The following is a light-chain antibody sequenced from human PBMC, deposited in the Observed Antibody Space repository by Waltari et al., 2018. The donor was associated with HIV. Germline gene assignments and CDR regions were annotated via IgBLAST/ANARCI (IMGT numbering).Light chain of an antibody. CDR1: QSISNN. V-gene: IGKV1-39*01. Sequence: DIQMTQSPSSLSASVGDRVTITCRASQSISNNLNWYQQKPGKAPNLLIYAASSLESGVPSRFGGNGSGTEFTLTISSLQYEDFATYHCQQSYSSPGTFGQGTKVEI. CDR3: QQSYSSPGT. CDR2: AAS. J-gene: IGKJ1*01.